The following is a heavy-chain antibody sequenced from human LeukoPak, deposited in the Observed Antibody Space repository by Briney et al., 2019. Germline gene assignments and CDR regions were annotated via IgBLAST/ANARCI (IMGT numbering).Heavy chain of an antibody. V-gene: IGHV4-34*01. Sequence: SETLSLTCAVYGGSFSGYYWSWIRQPPGKGLEWIGEINHSGSTNYNPSLKSRVTISVDTSKNQFSLKLNSVTPEDTAVYYCARAGLFYDSSPLDYWGQGTLVTVSS. J-gene: IGHJ4*02. CDR2: INHSGST. CDR1: GGSFSGYY. CDR3: ARAGLFYDSSPLDY. D-gene: IGHD3-22*01.